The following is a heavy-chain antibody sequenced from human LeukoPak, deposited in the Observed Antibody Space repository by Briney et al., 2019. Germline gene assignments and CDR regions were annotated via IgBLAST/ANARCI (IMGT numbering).Heavy chain of an antibody. D-gene: IGHD2-2*01. Sequence: SVKVSFKASGGTFSSYAISWVRQAPGQGLEWMGRIIPILGIANYAQKFQGRVTITADKSTSTAYMELSSLRSEDTAVYYCATTQGGCSSTSCRGVDWFDPWGQGTLVTVSS. CDR2: IIPILGIA. J-gene: IGHJ5*02. CDR3: ATTQGGCSSTSCRGVDWFDP. V-gene: IGHV1-69*04. CDR1: GGTFSSYA.